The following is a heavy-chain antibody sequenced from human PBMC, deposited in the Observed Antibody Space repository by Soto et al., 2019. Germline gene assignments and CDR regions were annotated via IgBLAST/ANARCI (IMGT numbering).Heavy chain of an antibody. CDR1: GFTFSSYA. D-gene: IGHD7-27*01. J-gene: IGHJ4*02. V-gene: IGHV3-23*01. CDR2: ISGSGGST. Sequence: GGSLRLSCAASGFTFSSYAMSWVRQAPGKGLEWVSAISGSGGSTYYADSVKGRFTISRDNSKNTLYLQMNSLRAEDTAVYYCAKGRLAAFWGEAFDYWGQGTLVTVSS. CDR3: AKGRLAAFWGEAFDY.